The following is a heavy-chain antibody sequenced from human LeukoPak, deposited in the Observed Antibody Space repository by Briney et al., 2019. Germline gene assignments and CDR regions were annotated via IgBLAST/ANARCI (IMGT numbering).Heavy chain of an antibody. CDR1: GFTFSTYW. J-gene: IGHJ4*02. Sequence: GGSLRLSCAASGFTFSTYWMHWVRQAPGKGLVWVSRINRDGSRSYADSLKGRFTIPRDNAKNTLYLEMSSLRAEDTAVYYCAREGAVPGNPFDYWGQGTLVSVSS. CDR3: AREGAVPGNPFDY. V-gene: IGHV3-74*01. CDR2: INRDGSR. D-gene: IGHD6-19*01.